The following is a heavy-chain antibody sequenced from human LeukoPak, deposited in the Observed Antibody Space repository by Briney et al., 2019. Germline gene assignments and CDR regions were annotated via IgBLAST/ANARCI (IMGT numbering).Heavy chain of an antibody. Sequence: GGSLRLSCAASGFTFSSYNMNWVRQAPGKGLEWVSSISGSSSYIYYADSVKGRFTISRGNAKNSLYLQMNSLRAEDTAVYYCARDRIAVAATETSFDYWGQGTLVTVSS. V-gene: IGHV3-21*01. CDR3: ARDRIAVAATETSFDY. CDR1: GFTFSSYN. D-gene: IGHD6-19*01. J-gene: IGHJ4*02. CDR2: ISGSSSYI.